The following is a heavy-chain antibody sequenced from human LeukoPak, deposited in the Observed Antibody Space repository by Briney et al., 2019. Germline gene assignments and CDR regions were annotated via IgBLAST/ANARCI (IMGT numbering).Heavy chain of an antibody. CDR1: GYTFTSYY. D-gene: IGHD4-23*01. J-gene: IGHJ4*02. CDR3: ARAPSGGLAHFDY. CDR2: VIPILGIA. Sequence: ASVKVSCKASGYTFTSYYMHWVRQAPGQGLEWMGRVIPILGIANYAQKFQGRVTITADKSTSTAYMELSSLRSEDTAVYYCARAPSGGLAHFDYWGQGTLVTVSS. V-gene: IGHV1-69*04.